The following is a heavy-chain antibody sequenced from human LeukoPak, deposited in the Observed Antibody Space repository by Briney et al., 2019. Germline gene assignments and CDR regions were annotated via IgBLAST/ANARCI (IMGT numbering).Heavy chain of an antibody. V-gene: IGHV6-1*01. J-gene: IGHJ4*02. CDR2: TYYRSMWYN. CDR3: ARGGRGYCTSSSCYFDY. CDR1: GDSVSSTA. Sequence: SQTLSLTCAISGDSVSSTAWNWIRQSPSRGLEWLGRTYYRSMWYNDYAVSVKSRITINPDTSKNQFSLQLNSVTPEDTAVYYCARGGRGYCTSSSCYFDYWGQGTLVTVSS. D-gene: IGHD2-2*01.